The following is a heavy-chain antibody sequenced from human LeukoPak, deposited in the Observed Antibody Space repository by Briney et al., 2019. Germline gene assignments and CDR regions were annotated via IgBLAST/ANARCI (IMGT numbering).Heavy chain of an antibody. CDR2: IYYSGST. D-gene: IGHD5-18*01. Sequence: PSETLSLTCTVSGGSISSSSYYWGWIRQPPGKGLEWIGSIYYSGSTYYNPSLKSRVTISVDTSKNQFSLKLSSVTAADTAVYYCARGGIQLWSRGSDYWGQGTLVTVSS. CDR1: GGSISSSSYY. CDR3: ARGGIQLWSRGSDY. J-gene: IGHJ4*02. V-gene: IGHV4-39*07.